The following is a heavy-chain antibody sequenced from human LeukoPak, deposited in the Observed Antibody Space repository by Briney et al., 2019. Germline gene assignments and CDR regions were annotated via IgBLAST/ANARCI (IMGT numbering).Heavy chain of an antibody. CDR3: ARGLRAVADSYYYYGMDV. CDR1: GGSFSGYY. Sequence: SETLSLTCAVYGGSFSGYYWSWIRQPPGKGLEWIGEINHSGSTNYNPSLKSRVTISVDTSKNQFSLKLSSVTAADTAVYYCARGLRAVADSYYYYGMDVWGQGTTVTVSS. J-gene: IGHJ6*02. D-gene: IGHD6-19*01. CDR2: INHSGST. V-gene: IGHV4-34*01.